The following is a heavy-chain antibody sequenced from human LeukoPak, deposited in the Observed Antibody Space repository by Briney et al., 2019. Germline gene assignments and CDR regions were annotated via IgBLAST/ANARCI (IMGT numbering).Heavy chain of an antibody. V-gene: IGHV1-18*01. D-gene: IGHD4-17*01. Sequence: GASVKVSCKASGYTFTNYGINWVRQAPGQGLEWMGWITTYNGNTHYAQKLQGRVTMTTETSTSTAYMDLRGLRSDDTAVYYCARGYDYGDYVGDFDYWGQGTLVTVSS. CDR3: ARGYDYGDYVGDFDY. J-gene: IGHJ4*02. CDR1: GYTFTNYG. CDR2: ITTYNGNT.